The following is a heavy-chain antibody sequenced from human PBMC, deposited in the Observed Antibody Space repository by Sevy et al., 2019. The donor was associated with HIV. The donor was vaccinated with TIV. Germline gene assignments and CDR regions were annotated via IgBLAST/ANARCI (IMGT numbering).Heavy chain of an antibody. CDR2: ISWNSGTI. J-gene: IGHJ6*03. Sequence: GGSLRLSCAASGFTFDDYAMHWVRQVPGKGLEWVSGISWNSGTIDYADSVKGRFTISRDNAKNSLYLQMNSLRAEDTALYYCAKDIKSSGIYYMDVWGKGTTVTVSS. V-gene: IGHV3-9*01. D-gene: IGHD6-19*01. CDR1: GFTFDDYA. CDR3: AKDIKSSGIYYMDV.